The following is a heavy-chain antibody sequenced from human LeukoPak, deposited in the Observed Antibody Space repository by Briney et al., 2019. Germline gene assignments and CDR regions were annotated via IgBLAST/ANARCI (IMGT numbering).Heavy chain of an antibody. CDR1: GGTFSSYA. Sequence: SVKVSCKASGGTFSSYAISWVRQAPGQGLEWMGRIIPILGIANYAQKFQGRVTITADKSTSTAYMELSSLRSEDTAVYYCARAFESAMADFDYWGQGTLVTVSS. D-gene: IGHD5-18*01. CDR3: ARAFESAMADFDY. CDR2: IIPILGIA. J-gene: IGHJ4*02. V-gene: IGHV1-69*04.